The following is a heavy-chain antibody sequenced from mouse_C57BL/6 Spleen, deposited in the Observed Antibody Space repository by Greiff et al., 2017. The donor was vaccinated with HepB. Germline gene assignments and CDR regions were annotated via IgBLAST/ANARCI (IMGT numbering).Heavy chain of an antibody. CDR1: GYTFTGYW. CDR2: INPSNGGT. V-gene: IGHV1-53*01. Sequence: QVQLQQSGAELVQPGASVKLSCKASGYTFTGYWMHWVRQGPGKGLEWIGKINPSNGGTNYNEKLKSKATLTVDKSSSTAYMQLSSLTSEDSAVYYCAREGIVTTDYWGQGTTLTVSS. D-gene: IGHD2-12*01. CDR3: AREGIVTTDY. J-gene: IGHJ2*01.